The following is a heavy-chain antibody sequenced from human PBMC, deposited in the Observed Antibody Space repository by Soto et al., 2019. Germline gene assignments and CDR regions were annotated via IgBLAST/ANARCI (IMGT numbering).Heavy chain of an antibody. CDR3: ARGVPAASPWYYYYYMDV. CDR2: IYYSGST. J-gene: IGHJ6*03. CDR1: GGSISSYY. V-gene: IGHV4-59*01. D-gene: IGHD2-2*01. Sequence: SETLSLTCTVSGGSISSYYWSWIRQPPGKGLEWIGYIYYSGSTNYNPSLKSRVTISVDTSKNQFSLKLSSVTAADTAVYYCARGVPAASPWYYYYYMDVWGKGTTVTVSS.